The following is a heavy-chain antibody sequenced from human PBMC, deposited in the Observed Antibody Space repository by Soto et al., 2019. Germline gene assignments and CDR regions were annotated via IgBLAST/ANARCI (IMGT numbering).Heavy chain of an antibody. CDR2: FDPEDGET. D-gene: IGHD6-13*01. CDR3: ATDRFDSLSPGIAAAARVFDY. CDR1: GYTLTELS. J-gene: IGHJ4*02. V-gene: IGHV1-24*01. Sequence: ASVKVSCKVSGYTLTELSMHWVRQAPGKGLEWMGGFDPEDGETIYAQKFQGRVTMTEDTSTDTAYMELSSLRSEDTAVYYCATDRFDSLSPGIAAAARVFDYWGQGTLVTVSS.